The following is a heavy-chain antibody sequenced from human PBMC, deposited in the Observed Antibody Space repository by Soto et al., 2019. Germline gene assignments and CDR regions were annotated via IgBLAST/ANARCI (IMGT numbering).Heavy chain of an antibody. D-gene: IGHD5-18*01. CDR1: GSTFTSYV. J-gene: IGHJ6*02. CDR3: GRCRTDSYDMDV. V-gene: IGHV1-18*04. CDR2: ISPYNGRT. Sequence: GAVQVSCTASGSTFTSYVIGWVRQGPGQGPEWVGWISPYNGRTNYAQSVKGRVVMTTDISTNTVYLELRSLRSDDSAIYYCGRCRTDSYDMDVWGQGTTVTVSS.